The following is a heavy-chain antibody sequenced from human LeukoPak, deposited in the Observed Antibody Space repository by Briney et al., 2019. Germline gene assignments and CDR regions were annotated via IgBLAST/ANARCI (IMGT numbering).Heavy chain of an antibody. CDR2: ISYEGSTK. J-gene: IGHJ4*02. Sequence: SCKASGYTFTGYYMHWVRQAPGKGLEWVAIISYEGSTKYYADSVKGRFTISRDNSKNTLYLQMNSLRAEDTAIFYCAKSGARFCTGGNCYFNYWGQGTLVTVSS. CDR3: AKSGARFCTGGNCYFNY. V-gene: IGHV3-30*18. CDR1: GYTFTGYY. D-gene: IGHD2-8*02.